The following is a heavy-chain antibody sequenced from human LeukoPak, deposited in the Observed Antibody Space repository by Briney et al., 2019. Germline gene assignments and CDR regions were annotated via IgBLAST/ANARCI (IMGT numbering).Heavy chain of an antibody. D-gene: IGHD6-13*01. V-gene: IGHV1-24*01. CDR2: FDPEDGET. Sequence: ASVKVSCKASGYTFTSYGISWVRQAPGQGLEWMGGFDPEDGETIYAQKFQGRVTMTEDTSTDTAYMELSSLRSEDTAVYYSAIFNLQQLATADAFDIWGQGTMVTVSS. CDR1: GYTFTSYG. J-gene: IGHJ3*02. CDR3: AIFNLQQLATADAFDI.